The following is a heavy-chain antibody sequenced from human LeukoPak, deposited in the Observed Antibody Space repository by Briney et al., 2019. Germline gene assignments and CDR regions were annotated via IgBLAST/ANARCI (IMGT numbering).Heavy chain of an antibody. CDR3: ARPVIGY. J-gene: IGHJ4*02. D-gene: IGHD3-22*01. V-gene: IGHV4-34*01. CDR2: INHSGST. CDR1: GGSFSGYY. Sequence: PSETLSLTCAVYGGSFSGYYWSWIRQPPGKGLEWIGEINHSGSTNYNPSLKSRVTISVDTSKNQFSLKLSSVTAADTAVYYCARPVIGYWGQGTLVTVSS.